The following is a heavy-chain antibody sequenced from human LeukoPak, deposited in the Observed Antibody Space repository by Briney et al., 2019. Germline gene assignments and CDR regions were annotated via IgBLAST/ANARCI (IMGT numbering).Heavy chain of an antibody. Sequence: GRSLRLSCAASGFTFSTYSMHWVRQAPGKGLEWVTVISYDGSNKYYADSVEGRFTISRDNSENTLYLQMNTLRAEDTALYYCARDAGYGSGIYLDYWGQGTLVTVSS. CDR1: GFTFSTYS. CDR2: ISYDGSNK. D-gene: IGHD3-10*01. CDR3: ARDAGYGSGIYLDY. V-gene: IGHV3-30*01. J-gene: IGHJ4*02.